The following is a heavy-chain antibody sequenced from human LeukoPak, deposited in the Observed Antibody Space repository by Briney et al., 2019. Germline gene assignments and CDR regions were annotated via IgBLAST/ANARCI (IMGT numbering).Heavy chain of an antibody. Sequence: KPSQTLSLTCTVSGGSISSGSYYWGWIRQPPGKGLEWIGSIYTSGSTNYNPSLKSRVTMSVDTSKNQFSLKLSSVTAADTAVYYCARDGSYSPHYYYYYMDVWGKGTTVTISS. J-gene: IGHJ6*03. CDR3: ARDGSYSPHYYYYYMDV. D-gene: IGHD1-26*01. CDR1: GGSISSGSYY. V-gene: IGHV4-61*02. CDR2: IYTSGST.